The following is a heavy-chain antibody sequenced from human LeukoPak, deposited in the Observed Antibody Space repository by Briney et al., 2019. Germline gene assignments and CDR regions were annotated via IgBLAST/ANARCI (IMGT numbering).Heavy chain of an antibody. CDR3: AKEAQDCSGRGCYSSYFDF. CDR1: GFTFSSYS. J-gene: IGHJ4*02. CDR2: ISSSSSTI. V-gene: IGHV3-48*01. D-gene: IGHD2-15*01. Sequence: GGSLRLSCAASGFTFSSYSMNWVRQAPGKGLEWVSYISSSSSTIYYADSVKGRFTISRGNAKNSLYLQMSSLRVEDTAIYYCAKEAQDCSGRGCYSSYFDFWGQGSLVTVSS.